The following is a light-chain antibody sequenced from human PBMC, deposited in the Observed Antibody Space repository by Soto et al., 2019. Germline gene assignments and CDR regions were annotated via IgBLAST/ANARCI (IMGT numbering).Light chain of an antibody. Sequence: DTTLIQSPTVMAASVGDTVTIAGRAREGITNYVACFQKKPGKVPKSLIYAASKLQGGVPSRFSGSGSGTEFTHTISSLQPEYFATYYCLQHNSYPVIFGGGPRVDIK. V-gene: IGKV1-17*03. CDR3: LQHNSYPVI. CDR2: AAS. J-gene: IGKJ4*01. CDR1: EGITNY.